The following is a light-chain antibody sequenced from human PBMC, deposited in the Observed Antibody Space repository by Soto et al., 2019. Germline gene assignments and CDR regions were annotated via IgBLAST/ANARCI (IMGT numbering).Light chain of an antibody. V-gene: IGKV3-20*01. CDR1: QSVSSAY. CDR3: QQYGSSSTWT. J-gene: IGKJ1*01. CDR2: AAS. Sequence: EIVLTQSPGTLSLSPGERATLSCRASQSVSSAYLAWYQHKPGQPPTLLIYAASRRVTGIPDRFSGSGSGTDFTLTISRLEPEDLAVYYCQQYGSSSTWTFGQGTKVEIK.